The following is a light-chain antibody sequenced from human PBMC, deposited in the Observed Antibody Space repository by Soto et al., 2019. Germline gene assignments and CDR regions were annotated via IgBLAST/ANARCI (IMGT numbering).Light chain of an antibody. CDR2: DVT. V-gene: IGLV2-14*03. CDR3: SSYTTSSTL. Sequence: QSVLTQPASVSGSPGQSITISCTRTSSDIGGNNYVSWYQQRPGKAPKLMIYDVTNRPSGVSNRFSGSKSGNTASLTISGLQAEDEADYYCSSYTTSSTLFGGGTQLTVL. J-gene: IGLJ2*01. CDR1: SSDIGGNNY.